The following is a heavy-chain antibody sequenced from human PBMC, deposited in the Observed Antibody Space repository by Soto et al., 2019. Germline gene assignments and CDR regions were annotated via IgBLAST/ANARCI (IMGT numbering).Heavy chain of an antibody. CDR1: GFPFEDYA. CDR2: ISWNSGTI. J-gene: IGHJ5*02. D-gene: IGHD3-3*01. Sequence: GGSLRLSCAASGFPFEDYAIHWVRQAPGKGLEWVAGISWNSGTISYADSVKGRFTISRDNAKNSLYLKMNSLRVEDTALYYCAKADRYDFWSGVWFDRWGQGTLVTVSS. V-gene: IGHV3-9*01. CDR3: AKADRYDFWSGVWFDR.